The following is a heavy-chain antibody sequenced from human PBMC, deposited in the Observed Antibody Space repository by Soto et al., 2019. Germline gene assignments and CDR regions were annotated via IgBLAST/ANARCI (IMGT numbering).Heavy chain of an antibody. D-gene: IGHD3-10*01. Sequence: GGSLRLSCAASGFTFRSYGMHWVRQASGKGLEWVALIWYDGSNEDYADSVKGRFSISRDNSKNTLYLQMNSLRAEDTAVYYCARDRGSGSSHNGPLGYWGQGTLVTVSS. CDR3: ARDRGSGSSHNGPLGY. CDR1: GFTFRSYG. V-gene: IGHV3-33*01. CDR2: IWYDGSNE. J-gene: IGHJ4*02.